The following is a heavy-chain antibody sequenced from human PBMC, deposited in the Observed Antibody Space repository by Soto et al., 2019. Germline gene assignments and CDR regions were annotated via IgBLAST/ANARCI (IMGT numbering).Heavy chain of an antibody. J-gene: IGHJ4*02. CDR2: INPNSGGT. V-gene: IGHV1-2*02. D-gene: IGHD3-22*01. Sequence: DSVQVSCTGSGYTFTDYYVHWVRQAPGQGLEWMGWINPNSGGTKSAQKFQGRVTMTRDTSISTAYMELSRLRSDETAVYYWARRKGDDYDSSGYRYYFDDWGKCTLVTAS. CDR1: GYTFTDYY. CDR3: ARRKGDDYDSSGYRYYFDD.